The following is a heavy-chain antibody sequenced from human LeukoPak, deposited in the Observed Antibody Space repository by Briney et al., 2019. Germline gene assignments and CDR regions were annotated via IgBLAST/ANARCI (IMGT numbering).Heavy chain of an antibody. CDR3: ARADGSAYFDY. Sequence: GGSLRLSCAASGFTFSSYSMNWVRQAPGKGLEWASSISSSSSYIYYADSVKGRFTISRDNAKNSLYLQMNSLRAEDTAVYYCARADGSAYFDYWGQGTLVTVSS. J-gene: IGHJ4*02. D-gene: IGHD3-22*01. CDR1: GFTFSSYS. CDR2: ISSSSSYI. V-gene: IGHV3-21*01.